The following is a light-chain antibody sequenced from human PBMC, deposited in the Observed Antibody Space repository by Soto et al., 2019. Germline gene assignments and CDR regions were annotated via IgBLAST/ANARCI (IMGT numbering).Light chain of an antibody. CDR3: QQYSEFPPA. CDR1: RHISRY. V-gene: IGKV1-33*01. Sequence: DVEMTQSPSSLSASVGDRFTIAFQASRHISRYIYLYQKKPGRAPNLLIYGASNLETGVPSRFSGSGSGTDFTFTITSLQPEDIATYYCQQYSEFPPAFGQGTRLEIK. J-gene: IGKJ5*01. CDR2: GAS.